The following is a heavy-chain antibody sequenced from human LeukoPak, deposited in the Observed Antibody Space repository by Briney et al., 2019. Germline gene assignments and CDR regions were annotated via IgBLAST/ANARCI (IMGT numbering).Heavy chain of an antibody. D-gene: IGHD6-19*01. J-gene: IGHJ4*02. CDR1: GFTFSTCA. CDR2: ISASGGRT. V-gene: IGHV3-23*01. Sequence: GASLKLSCAASGFTFSTCAMTWVRQAPGKGLECVSGISASGGRTYYADSVRGRFTISRDNSKNTLYLQMNSLRAEDTAVYYCAKSVKSGYTSGDFDYWGQGTLVTVSS. CDR3: AKSVKSGYTSGDFDY.